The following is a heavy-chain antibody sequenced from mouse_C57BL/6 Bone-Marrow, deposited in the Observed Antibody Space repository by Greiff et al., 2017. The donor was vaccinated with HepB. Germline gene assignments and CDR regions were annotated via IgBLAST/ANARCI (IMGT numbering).Heavy chain of an antibody. D-gene: IGHD1-1*01. J-gene: IGHJ3*01. CDR3: ARDGSSYPFAY. CDR2: INPYNGGT. CDR1: GYTFTDYY. Sequence: EVQLQQSGPVLVKPGASVKMSCKASGYTFTDYYMNWVKQSHGKSLEWIGVINPYNGGTSYNQKFKGKATLTVDKSSSTAYMELNSLTSEDSAVYYCARDGSSYPFAYWGQGTLVTVSA. V-gene: IGHV1-19*01.